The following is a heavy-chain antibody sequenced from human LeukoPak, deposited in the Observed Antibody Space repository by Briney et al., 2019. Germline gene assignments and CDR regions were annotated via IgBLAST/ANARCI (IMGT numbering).Heavy chain of an antibody. CDR2: IYHSGST. D-gene: IGHD5-18*01. CDR1: GGSISSSSYY. V-gene: IGHV4-39*07. J-gene: IGHJ4*02. CDR3: ARDRPSYSYEDY. Sequence: SETLSLTCTVSGGSISSSSYYWGWIRQPPGKGLEWIGSIYHSGSTYYNPSLKSRVTISVDTSKNQFSLKLSSVTAADTAVYYCARDRPSYSYEDYWGQGTLVTVSS.